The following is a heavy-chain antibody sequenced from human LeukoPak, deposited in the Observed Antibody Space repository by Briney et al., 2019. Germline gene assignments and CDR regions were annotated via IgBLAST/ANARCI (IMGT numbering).Heavy chain of an antibody. Sequence: PGGSLRLACAASGFTFSNYAMRWVRQAPGKGLEWVSGISGSGDSTYYADSVKGRFTISRDSSKNTLYLQMNSLRAEDTAVYYCAKLSTKDTAMVIVRGPFDYWGQGTLVTVSS. CDR2: ISGSGDST. CDR1: GFTFSNYA. CDR3: AKLSTKDTAMVIVRGPFDY. V-gene: IGHV3-23*01. D-gene: IGHD5-18*01. J-gene: IGHJ4*02.